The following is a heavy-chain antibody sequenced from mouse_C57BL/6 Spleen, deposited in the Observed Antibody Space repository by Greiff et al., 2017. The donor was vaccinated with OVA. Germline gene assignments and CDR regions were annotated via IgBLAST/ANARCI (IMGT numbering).Heavy chain of an antibody. CDR3: AREREYDSAWFAY. D-gene: IGHD2-4*01. V-gene: IGHV1-52*01. CDR1: GYTFTSYW. Sequence: VQLQQPGAELVRPGSSVKLSCKASGYTFTSYWMHWVKQRPIQGLEWIGNIDPSDSETHYNQKFKDKATLTVDKSSSTAYMQLSSLTSEDSAVYYCAREREYDSAWFAYWGQGTLVTVSA. J-gene: IGHJ3*01. CDR2: IDPSDSET.